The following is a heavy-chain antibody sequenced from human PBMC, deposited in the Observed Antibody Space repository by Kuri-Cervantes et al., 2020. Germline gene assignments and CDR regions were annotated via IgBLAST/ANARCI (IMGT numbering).Heavy chain of an antibody. J-gene: IGHJ4*02. V-gene: IGHV3-74*01. CDR3: ARAPFDSSGSDY. D-gene: IGHD3-22*01. CDR2: ANNDESSA. CDR1: GLTFSGLW. Sequence: GGSLRLSCAASGLTFSGLWMHWVRQAPGKGLVWVSRANNDESSANYADSVKGRFTISRDNSKNTLYLQMNSLRAEDTAVYYCARAPFDSSGSDYWGQGTPVTVSS.